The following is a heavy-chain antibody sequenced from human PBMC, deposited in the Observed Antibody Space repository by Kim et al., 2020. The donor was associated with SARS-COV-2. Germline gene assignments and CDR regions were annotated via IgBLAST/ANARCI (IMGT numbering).Heavy chain of an antibody. V-gene: IGHV4-30-4*01. CDR2: IYYSGST. Sequence: SETLSLTCTVSGGSISSGDYYWSWIRQPPGKGLEWIGYIYYSGSTYYNPSLKSRVTISVDTSKNQFSLKLSSVTAADTAVYYCAREGDSVTGGWYFDLWGRGTLVTVSS. J-gene: IGHJ2*01. D-gene: IGHD4-17*01. CDR1: GGSISSGDYY. CDR3: AREGDSVTGGWYFDL.